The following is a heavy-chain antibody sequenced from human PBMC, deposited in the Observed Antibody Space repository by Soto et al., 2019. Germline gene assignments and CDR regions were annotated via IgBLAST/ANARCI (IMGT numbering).Heavy chain of an antibody. Sequence: VGSQRLSCAASGFTFSSYAMHWVRQAPGKGLEYVSAISSNGGSTYYADSVKGRFTISRDNSKNTLYLQMGSLRAEDMAVYYCARGPRNYFDYWGQGTLVTVSS. V-gene: IGHV3-64*02. CDR3: ARGPRNYFDY. CDR2: ISSNGGST. J-gene: IGHJ4*02. CDR1: GFTFSSYA.